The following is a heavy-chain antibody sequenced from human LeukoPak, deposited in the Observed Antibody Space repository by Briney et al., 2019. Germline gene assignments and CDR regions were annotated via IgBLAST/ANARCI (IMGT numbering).Heavy chain of an antibody. CDR3: AKASMIVVVIRGTDSSKQFFFDY. CDR2: ISGSGGGT. D-gene: IGHD3-22*01. V-gene: IGHV3-23*01. Sequence: GGSLRLSCAASGFTFSSYAMSWVRQAPGKGLEWVSAISGSGGGTYYADSVKGRFSIFRDDSKNTLYLQMNSPRAEDTAVYFCAKASMIVVVIRGTDSSKQFFFDYWGQGALVTVSS. CDR1: GFTFSSYA. J-gene: IGHJ4*02.